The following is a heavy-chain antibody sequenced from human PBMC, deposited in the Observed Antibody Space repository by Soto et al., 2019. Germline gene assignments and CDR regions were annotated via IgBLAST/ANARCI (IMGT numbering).Heavy chain of an antibody. V-gene: IGHV3-21*01. CDR1: GFTCSSYS. Sequence: GVSLSLCCAASGFTCSSYSRNWVRQDPGKGLEWVSSISSSSSYIYYAYSVKGRFTISRDNAKNSLYLQMNSLRAEDTAVYYCARDWYYYDSSGYYSIWGQGTLVTVSS. CDR2: ISSSSSYI. CDR3: ARDWYYYDSSGYYSI. D-gene: IGHD3-22*01. J-gene: IGHJ4*02.